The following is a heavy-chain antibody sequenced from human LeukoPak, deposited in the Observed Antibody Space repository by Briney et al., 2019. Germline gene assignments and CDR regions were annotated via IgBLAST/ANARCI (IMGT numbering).Heavy chain of an antibody. J-gene: IGHJ4*02. D-gene: IGHD2-2*01. V-gene: IGHV3-33*06. CDR1: GFTFSSYG. CDR3: AKGDCSSTSCSLRPIDY. Sequence: GGSLRLSCAASGFTFSSYGMHWVRQAPGKGLEWVAVIWYDGSNEYYADSVKGRFTISRDNSKNTLYLQMNSLRAEDTAVYYCAKGDCSSTSCSLRPIDYWGQGTLVIVSS. CDR2: IWYDGSNE.